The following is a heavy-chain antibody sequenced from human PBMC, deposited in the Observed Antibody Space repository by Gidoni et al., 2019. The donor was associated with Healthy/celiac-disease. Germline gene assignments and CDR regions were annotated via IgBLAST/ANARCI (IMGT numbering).Heavy chain of an antibody. J-gene: IGHJ5*02. CDR2: INAGNGNT. D-gene: IGHD2-15*01. V-gene: IGHV1-3*01. CDR3: AREADCSGGSCYATPRRDWFDP. Sequence: QVQFVQSGAEVKKPGASVKVSCKASGYTFTSYAMHWVRQAPGQRLEWMGWINAGNGNTKYSQKFQGRVTITRDTSASTAYMELSSLRSEDTAVYYCAREADCSGGSCYATPRRDWFDPWGQGTLVTVSS. CDR1: GYTFTSYA.